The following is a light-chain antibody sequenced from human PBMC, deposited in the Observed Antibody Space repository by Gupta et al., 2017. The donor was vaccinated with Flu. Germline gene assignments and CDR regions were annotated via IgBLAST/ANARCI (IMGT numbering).Light chain of an antibody. Sequence: SPELTQPLSVSVSPGQTARLTCAGDALADQYGYWYQQKPGLAPTMVVRKDNQRPSGIPERFSGSSSGTKFTLTISGVQAEDEADYYCQSSDNRGTYVIFGGGTKLTVL. CDR3: QSSDNRGTYVI. CDR2: KDN. V-gene: IGLV3-25*03. J-gene: IGLJ2*01. CDR1: ALADQY.